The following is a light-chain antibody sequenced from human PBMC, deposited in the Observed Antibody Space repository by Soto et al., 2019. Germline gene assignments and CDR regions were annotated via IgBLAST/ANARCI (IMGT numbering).Light chain of an antibody. CDR2: DAS. V-gene: IGKV1-33*01. Sequence: DIQMTQSPSSLSASVGDRVTFTCQASQDISNSLNWYQQKPGKAPKLLIYDASNLEVGVPIRFRGSGSGTEFTFTIRGLQPEDFATYYCQQYDSLPPTFGLGTRLEMK. CDR1: QDISNS. CDR3: QQYDSLPPT. J-gene: IGKJ2*01.